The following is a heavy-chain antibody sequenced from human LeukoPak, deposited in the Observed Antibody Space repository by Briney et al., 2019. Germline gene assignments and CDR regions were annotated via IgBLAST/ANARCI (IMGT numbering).Heavy chain of an antibody. D-gene: IGHD1-7*01. CDR1: GFTFSSYA. Sequence: GGSLRLSCAASGFTFSSYAMSWVRQAPGKGLGWVSVISGGGISTYYADSVKGRFTISRDNSKNTLSLQMSSLRAEDTAVYYCAKDFITGTTTSVYWGQGTLVTVSS. CDR3: AKDFITGTTTSVY. J-gene: IGHJ4*02. CDR2: ISGGGIST. V-gene: IGHV3-23*01.